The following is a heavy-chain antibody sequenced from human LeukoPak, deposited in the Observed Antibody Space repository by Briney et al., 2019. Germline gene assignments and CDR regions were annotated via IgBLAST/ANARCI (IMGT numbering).Heavy chain of an antibody. Sequence: GASVKVSCKVSGYTLTELSMHWVRQAPGKGLEWMGGFDPEDGETIYAQKFQGRVTMTEDTSTDTAYMELSSLRSEDTAVYYCATDSQPERRNHAFDIWGQGTMVTVSS. D-gene: IGHD1-1*01. CDR1: GYTLTELS. CDR3: ATDSQPERRNHAFDI. CDR2: FDPEDGET. J-gene: IGHJ3*02. V-gene: IGHV1-24*01.